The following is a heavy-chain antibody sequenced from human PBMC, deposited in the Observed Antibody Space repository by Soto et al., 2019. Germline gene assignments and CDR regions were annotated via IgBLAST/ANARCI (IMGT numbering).Heavy chain of an antibody. J-gene: IGHJ4*02. CDR1: GGSISSGDYY. D-gene: IGHD1-26*01. Sequence: PSETLSLTCTVSGGSISSGDYYWSWIRQPPGKGLEWIGYIYYSGSTYYNPSLKSRVTISVDTSKNQFSLKLSSVTAADTAVFYFTRRRPADGTDYWGQGTLVTVSS. CDR2: IYYSGST. CDR3: TRRRPADGTDY. V-gene: IGHV4-30-4*01.